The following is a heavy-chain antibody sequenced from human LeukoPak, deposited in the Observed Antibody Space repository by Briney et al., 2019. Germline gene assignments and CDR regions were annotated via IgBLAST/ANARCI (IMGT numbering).Heavy chain of an antibody. CDR1: GGSISSSNW. V-gene: IGHV4-4*02. CDR3: ARDAPYCSSTSCPPGY. CDR2: IYHSGST. Sequence: PSGTLPLTCAVSGGSISSSNWWSWVRQPPGKGLEWIGEIYHSGSTNYNPSLKSRVAISVDKSKNQFSLKLSSVTAADTAVYYCARDAPYCSSTSCPPGYWGQGTLVTVSS. J-gene: IGHJ4*02. D-gene: IGHD2-2*01.